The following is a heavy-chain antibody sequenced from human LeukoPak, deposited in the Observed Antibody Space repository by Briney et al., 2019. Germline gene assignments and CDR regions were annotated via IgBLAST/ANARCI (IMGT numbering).Heavy chain of an antibody. J-gene: IGHJ6*03. CDR1: GGTFSSYA. CDR2: INPNSGGT. Sequence: ASVKVSCKASGGTFSSYAISWVRQAPGQGLEWMGWINPNSGGTNYAQKFQGRVTMTRDTSISTAYMELSRLRSEDTAVYYCARALYGSGSYNYYYYYMVVWGKGTTVTVSS. V-gene: IGHV1-2*02. CDR3: ARALYGSGSYNYYYYYMVV. D-gene: IGHD3-10*01.